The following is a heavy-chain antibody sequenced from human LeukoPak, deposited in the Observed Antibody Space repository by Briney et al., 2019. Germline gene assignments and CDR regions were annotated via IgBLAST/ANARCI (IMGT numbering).Heavy chain of an antibody. D-gene: IGHD4-11*01. Sequence: SETLSLTCTVSGGSISSSSYYWGWIRQPPGKGLEWIGSIYYSGSTYYNPSLKSRVTISVDTSKNQFSLKLSSVTAADTAVYYCARIDYTLYFDYWGQGTLVTVSS. J-gene: IGHJ4*02. CDR2: IYYSGST. CDR1: GGSISSSSYY. V-gene: IGHV4-39*07. CDR3: ARIDYTLYFDY.